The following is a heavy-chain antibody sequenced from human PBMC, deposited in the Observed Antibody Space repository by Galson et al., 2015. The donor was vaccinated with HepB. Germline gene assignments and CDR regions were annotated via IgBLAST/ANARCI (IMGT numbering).Heavy chain of an antibody. D-gene: IGHD4-23*01. J-gene: IGHJ4*02. CDR1: GFTFKTYA. Sequence: SLRLSCAASGFTFKTYAMHWVRQTPGKGLEWVAGLSYDGGITDYADSVKGRFTISRDNSKLYLQMNSLRAEDTAVYYCARDPADYGGDSEYFDYWGQGTLVTVSS. V-gene: IGHV3-30-3*01. CDR3: ARDPADYGGDSEYFDY. CDR2: LSYDGGIT.